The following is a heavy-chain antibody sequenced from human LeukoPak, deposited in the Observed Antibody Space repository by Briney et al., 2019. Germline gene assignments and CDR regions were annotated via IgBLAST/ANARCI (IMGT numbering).Heavy chain of an antibody. Sequence: ASVKVSCKASGGTFSSYAISWVRQAPGQGLEWMGGIIPIFGTANYAQKFQGRVTITADESTSTAYMELSSLRSEDTAVYYCAKEGVKRGLSRHYMDVWGKGTTVTVSS. J-gene: IGHJ6*03. CDR2: IIPIFGTA. D-gene: IGHD3-10*01. CDR3: AKEGVKRGLSRHYMDV. CDR1: GGTFSSYA. V-gene: IGHV1-69*13.